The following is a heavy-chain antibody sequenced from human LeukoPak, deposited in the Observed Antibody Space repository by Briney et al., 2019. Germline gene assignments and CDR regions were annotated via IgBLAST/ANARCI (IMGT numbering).Heavy chain of an antibody. CDR3: AKGHRYYFDY. V-gene: IGHV3-23*01. CDR2: ISGSGGST. J-gene: IGHJ4*02. CDR1: GFTFSSSA. Sequence: GGSLRLSCAASGFTFSSSAMSWVRQATGKGLEWVSAISGSGGSTYYADSVKGRFTISRDNSKNTLYLQVNSLRAEDTAVYYCAKGHRYYFDYWGQGTLVTVSS.